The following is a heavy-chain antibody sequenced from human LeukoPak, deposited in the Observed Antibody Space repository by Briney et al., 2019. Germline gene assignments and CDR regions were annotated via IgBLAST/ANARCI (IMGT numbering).Heavy chain of an antibody. J-gene: IGHJ4*02. CDR1: GFTFSAFS. V-gene: IGHV3-48*04. D-gene: IGHD3-10*01. Sequence: GGSLRLSCAASGFTFSAFSMNWVRQAPGKGLEWVAYISASRPIIYYADSVKGRFTISRDNAKNSLYLQMNSLRVEDTALYYCASFDITRPWSQGTLVTVSS. CDR2: ISASRPII. CDR3: ASFDITRP.